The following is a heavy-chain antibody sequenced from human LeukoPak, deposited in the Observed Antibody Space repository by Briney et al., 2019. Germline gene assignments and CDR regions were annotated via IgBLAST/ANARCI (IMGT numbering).Heavy chain of an antibody. Sequence: GASVKVSCKASGYTFTGYYMHWVRQAPGQGLEWMGWINPNSGGTNYAQKFQGWVTMTRDTSISTAYMELSRLRSDDTAVYYCARLLWFGELNKGAFDIWGQGTMVTVSS. J-gene: IGHJ3*02. D-gene: IGHD3-10*01. CDR1: GYTFTGYY. V-gene: IGHV1-2*04. CDR2: INPNSGGT. CDR3: ARLLWFGELNKGAFDI.